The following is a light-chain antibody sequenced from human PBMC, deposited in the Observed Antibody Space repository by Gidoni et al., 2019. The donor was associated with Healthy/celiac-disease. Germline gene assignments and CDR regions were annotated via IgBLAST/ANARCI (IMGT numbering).Light chain of an antibody. Sequence: SYVLTQPPSVSVAPGKTARLTCGGNNIGSKSVHWYQQKPGQAPVLVLYDDSYRPSGIPERFSGSNSGNTATLTISRVEAGDEADYYCQVWDSSSDHVVFGGGTKLTVL. CDR2: DDS. CDR1: NIGSKS. CDR3: QVWDSSSDHVV. V-gene: IGLV3-21*03. J-gene: IGLJ2*01.